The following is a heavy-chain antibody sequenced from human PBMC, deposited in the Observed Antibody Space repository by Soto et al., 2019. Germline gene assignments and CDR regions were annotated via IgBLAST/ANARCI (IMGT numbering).Heavy chain of an antibody. Sequence: GESLKISCKGSGYSFTSYWISWVRQMPGKGLEWMGRIDPSDSYTNYSPSFQGHVTISADKSISTAYLRWSSLKASDTAMYYCAALGRVVVAATYVDYWGQGTLVTVSS. CDR3: AALGRVVVAATYVDY. J-gene: IGHJ4*02. V-gene: IGHV5-10-1*01. CDR2: IDPSDSYT. D-gene: IGHD2-15*01. CDR1: GYSFTSYW.